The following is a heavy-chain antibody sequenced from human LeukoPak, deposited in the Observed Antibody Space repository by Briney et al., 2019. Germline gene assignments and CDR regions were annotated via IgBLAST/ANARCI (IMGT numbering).Heavy chain of an antibody. J-gene: IGHJ4*02. CDR1: GFIFSAYE. V-gene: IGHV3-48*03. D-gene: IGHD6-19*01. Sequence: PGGSLRLSCAASGFIFSAYEMNWVRQAPGKGLEWVSYISSSGSTIYYADSVKGRFTISRDNAKKSLYLQMNSLRAEDTPVYYCARVYSSGWSYWGQGTLVTVSS. CDR3: ARVYSSGWSY. CDR2: ISSSGSTI.